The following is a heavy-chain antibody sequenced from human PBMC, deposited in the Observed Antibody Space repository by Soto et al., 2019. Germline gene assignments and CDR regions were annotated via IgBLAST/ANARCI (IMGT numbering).Heavy chain of an antibody. D-gene: IGHD3-10*01. J-gene: IGHJ4*02. V-gene: IGHV3-30*18. CDR3: ANSDGTGSYYFPFDY. CDR1: GFTFSSYG. CDR2: ISYDGSNK. Sequence: GGSLRLSCAASGFTFSSYGMHWVRQAPGKGLEWVAVISYDGSNKYYADSVKGQFTISRDNSKNTLYLQMNSLRAEDTAVYYCANSDGTGSYYFPFDYWGQGTLVTVSS.